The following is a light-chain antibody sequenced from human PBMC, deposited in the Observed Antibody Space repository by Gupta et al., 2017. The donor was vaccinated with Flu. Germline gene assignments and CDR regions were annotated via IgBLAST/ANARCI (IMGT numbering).Light chain of an antibody. CDR1: SSAIGGYNY. J-gene: IGLJ3*02. CDR3: SSYTVAATRWV. CDR2: EVI. V-gene: IGLV2-14*01. Sequence: QSPLPQPASVSGSPGQSITVSCPGTSSAIGGYNYVSWYQQKSGEAPNLLFYEVIRRPSGVSDRFSGSKSDNTASLTIAGLQAEDEATYYCSSYTVAATRWVFGGGTTVTVL.